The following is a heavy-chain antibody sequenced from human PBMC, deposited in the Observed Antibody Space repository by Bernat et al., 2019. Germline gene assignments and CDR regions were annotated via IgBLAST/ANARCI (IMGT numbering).Heavy chain of an antibody. J-gene: IGHJ4*02. Sequence: VQLVESGGGVVQPGRSLRLSCAASGFTFSSYGMHWVRQAPGKGLIWVSRIDGDGSTTNYADSVKGRFTISRDNAKNTLYLQMNSLRTEDTAVYYCARNLHYWGQGTLVTVSS. CDR3: ARNLHY. CDR2: IDGDGSTT. V-gene: IGHV3-74*02. CDR1: GFTFSSYG.